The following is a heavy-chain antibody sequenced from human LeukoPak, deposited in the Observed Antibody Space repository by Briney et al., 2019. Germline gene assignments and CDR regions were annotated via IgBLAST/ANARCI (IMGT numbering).Heavy chain of an antibody. CDR3: AREGPFYYMDV. CDR2: ISAYNGNT. Sequence: GESLKISCKGSGYSFTSYWIGWVRQAPGQGLEWMGWISAYNGNTNYAQKLQGRVTMTTDTSTSTAYMELRSLRSDDTAVYYCAREGPFYYMDVWGKGTTVTVSS. J-gene: IGHJ6*03. CDR1: GYSFTSYW. V-gene: IGHV1-18*04.